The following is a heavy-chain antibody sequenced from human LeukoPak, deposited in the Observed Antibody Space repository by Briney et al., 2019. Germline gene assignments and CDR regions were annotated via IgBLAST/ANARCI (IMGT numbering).Heavy chain of an antibody. J-gene: IGHJ4*02. Sequence: GGSLRLSCAASGFTFSNFAMSWVRQAPGKGLEWVSVIYTGGSTYYANSVKGRFSISRDNSKNTLYLQMNSLSAGDTAVYYCARETYYYDSSGYYFRYFDSWGQGTLVTVSS. D-gene: IGHD3-22*01. CDR1: GFTFSNFA. V-gene: IGHV3-23*03. CDR3: ARETYYYDSSGYYFRYFDS. CDR2: IYTGGST.